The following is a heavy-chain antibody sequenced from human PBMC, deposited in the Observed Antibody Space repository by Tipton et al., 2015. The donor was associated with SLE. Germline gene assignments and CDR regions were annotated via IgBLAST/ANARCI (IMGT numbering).Heavy chain of an antibody. CDR3: AKCITGTTNFDY. CDR1: GFTFSSYA. Sequence: GSLRLSCAASGFTFSSYAMSWVRQAPGKGLEWVSAISGSGGSTYYADSVKGRFTISRDNSKNTLYLQMNSLRAEDTAVYYCAKCITGTTNFDYWGQGTLVTVSS. J-gene: IGHJ4*02. CDR2: ISGSGGST. V-gene: IGHV3-23*01. D-gene: IGHD1-7*01.